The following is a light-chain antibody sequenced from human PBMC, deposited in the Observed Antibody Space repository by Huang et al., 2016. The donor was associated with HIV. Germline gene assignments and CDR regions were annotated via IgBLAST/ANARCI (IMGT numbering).Light chain of an antibody. Sequence: DIEMTQSPSSLSASIGDTVTISCRASQGIDTYLAWYQQKPGKDPELLIYGASTLQPGIPSRFSGSGSGTDFSLTINNLQPEDVATYFCQRYNSAPLTFGGGTKVAIK. CDR2: GAS. V-gene: IGKV1-27*01. J-gene: IGKJ4*01. CDR1: QGIDTY. CDR3: QRYNSAPLT.